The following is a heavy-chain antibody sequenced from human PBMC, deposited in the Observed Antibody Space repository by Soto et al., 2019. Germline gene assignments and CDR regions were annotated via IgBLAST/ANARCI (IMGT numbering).Heavy chain of an antibody. CDR1: VDSSSSGDYY. CDR2: IYFNGNT. V-gene: IGHV4-30-4*01. J-gene: IGHJ4*02. CDR3: ARELSGYSYGPGEVY. Sequence: PSETLSLTCIVSVDSSSSGDYYWTWIRHPPGQGLEWIGNIYFNGNTNYNPSLQSRLIISLETSKNQVSLKLTSLTAADTAVYYCARELSGYSYGPGEVYWGQGTLVTVSS. D-gene: IGHD5-12*01.